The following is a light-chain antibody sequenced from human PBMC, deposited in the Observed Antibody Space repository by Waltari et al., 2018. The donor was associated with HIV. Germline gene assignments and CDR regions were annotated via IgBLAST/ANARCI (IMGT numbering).Light chain of an antibody. V-gene: IGKV1-5*03. J-gene: IGKJ1*01. CDR1: QRISSW. CDR3: QHYDSYSPA. Sequence: DIQLTQSPSTLSASVGDSVTITCRASQRISSWLAWYQQKPGKAPKLLIYKASTLESGVPSRFSGSGSGTEFTLTISSLQPDDFATYYCQHYDSYSPAFGQGTKVEIK. CDR2: KAS.